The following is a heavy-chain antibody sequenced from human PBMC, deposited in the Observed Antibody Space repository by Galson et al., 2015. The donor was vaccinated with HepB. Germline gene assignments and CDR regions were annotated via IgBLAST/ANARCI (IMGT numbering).Heavy chain of an antibody. CDR1: GFTFSGYS. V-gene: IGHV3-48*02. Sequence: SLRLSCAASGFTFSGYSMNWVRQAPGKGLEWVSYISSSSSTIYYADSVKGRFTISRDNAKNSLYLQMNSLRDEDTAVYYCANVSEVAWYGAFDYWGQGTLVTVSS. CDR2: ISSSSSTI. J-gene: IGHJ4*02. CDR3: ANVSEVAWYGAFDY. D-gene: IGHD6-13*01.